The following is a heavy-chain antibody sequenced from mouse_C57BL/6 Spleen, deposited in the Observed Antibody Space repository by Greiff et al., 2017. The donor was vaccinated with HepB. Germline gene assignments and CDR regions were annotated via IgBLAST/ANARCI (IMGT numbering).Heavy chain of an antibody. CDR2: IWTGGGT. CDR3: ARNPLTGTDYAMDY. CDR1: GFSFTSYA. J-gene: IGHJ4*01. D-gene: IGHD4-1*01. Sequence: VQRVESGPGLVAPSQSLSITCTVSGFSFTSYAISWVRQPPGKGLEWLGVIWTGGGTNYNSALKSRLSISKDNSKSQVFLKMNSLQTDDTARYYCARNPLTGTDYAMDYWGQGTSVTVSS. V-gene: IGHV2-9-1*01.